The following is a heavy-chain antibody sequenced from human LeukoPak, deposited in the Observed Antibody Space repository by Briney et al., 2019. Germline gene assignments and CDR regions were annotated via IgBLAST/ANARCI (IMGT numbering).Heavy chain of an antibody. CDR3: ARESSVGAHKAFDY. CDR1: GFTFSSYW. V-gene: IGHV3-74*01. Sequence: GSLRLSCAASGFTFSSYWMHWVRQAPGKGLVWVSRINSDGSSTSYADSVKGRFTISRDNAKNTLYLQMNSLRAEDTAVYYCARESSVGAHKAFDYWGQGTLVTASS. CDR2: INSDGSST. J-gene: IGHJ4*02. D-gene: IGHD1-26*01.